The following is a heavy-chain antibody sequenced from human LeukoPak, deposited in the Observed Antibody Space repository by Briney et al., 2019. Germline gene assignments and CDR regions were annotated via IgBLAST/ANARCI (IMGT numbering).Heavy chain of an antibody. CDR2: IIPIFGTA. CDR1: GGTFSSYA. J-gene: IGHJ3*02. V-gene: IGHV1-69*13. D-gene: IGHD2-2*02. CDR3: ARDGEPLVPAAIPLAFDI. Sequence: SVKVSCKASGGTFSSYAIGWVRQAPGQGLEWMGGIIPIFGTANYAQKFQGRVTITADESTSTAYMELSSLRSEDTAVYYCARDGEPLVPAAIPLAFDIWGQGTMVTVSS.